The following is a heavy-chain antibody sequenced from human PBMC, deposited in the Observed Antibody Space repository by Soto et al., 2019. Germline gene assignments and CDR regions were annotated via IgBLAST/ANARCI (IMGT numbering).Heavy chain of an antibody. V-gene: IGHV3-23*01. D-gene: IGHD7-27*01. CDR1: GFTFSIFA. CDR2: ISGSGGST. Sequence: EVQLLESGGDLVQPGGSLRLSCAASGFTFSIFAMSWVRQSPGKGLEWVSTISGSGGSTYYADAVKGRFSISRDNSMGTLYLPMNRLRVEDTAIYYCAKEVSLGSTVDLGYWGQGTLVTVSS. CDR3: AKEVSLGSTVDLGY. J-gene: IGHJ4*02.